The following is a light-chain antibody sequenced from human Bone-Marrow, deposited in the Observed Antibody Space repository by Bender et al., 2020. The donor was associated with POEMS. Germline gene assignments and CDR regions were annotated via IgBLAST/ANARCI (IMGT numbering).Light chain of an antibody. J-gene: IGLJ1*01. V-gene: IGLV2-23*01. Sequence: QSALTQPASVSGSPGQSITISCTGTSGDVGTYDLVSWYQQHPGKAPKFLIYEDTKRPSGVSNRFSGSKSGITASLTISGLQAEDEADYYCCSYADSNIYVFGTGTKVTVL. CDR3: CSYADSNIYV. CDR1: SGDVGTYDL. CDR2: EDT.